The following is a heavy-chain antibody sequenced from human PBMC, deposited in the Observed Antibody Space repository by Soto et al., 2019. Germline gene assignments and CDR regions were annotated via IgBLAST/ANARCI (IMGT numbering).Heavy chain of an antibody. V-gene: IGHV3-48*03. D-gene: IGHD2-2*01. CDR3: VRDTMRASAAASLDY. CDR2: ISVSGNII. J-gene: IGHJ4*02. CDR1: GVTFSTHE. Sequence: GGSLRVLCAAFGVTFSTHECNCIRQTPGRGLEWISYISVSGNIIKYAESVKGRFTISRDNAENSLHLHMNHLRVDDTALYFCVRDTMRASAAASLDYWGQGTQVTVSS.